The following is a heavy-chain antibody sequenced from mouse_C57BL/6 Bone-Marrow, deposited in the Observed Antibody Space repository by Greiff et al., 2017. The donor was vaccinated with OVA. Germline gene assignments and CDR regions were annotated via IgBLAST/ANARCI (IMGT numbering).Heavy chain of an antibody. CDR2: IYPGNSDT. J-gene: IGHJ3*01. V-gene: IGHV1-5*01. CDR1: GYTFTSYW. Sequence: EVQLQQSGTVLARPGASVKMSCKTSGYTFTSYWMHWVKQRPGQGLEWIGAIYPGNSDTSYNQKFKGKAKLTAVTSASTAYMELSSLTNEDSAVYYCTHYYGSSSWFAYWGQGTLVTVSA. D-gene: IGHD1-1*01. CDR3: THYYGSSSWFAY.